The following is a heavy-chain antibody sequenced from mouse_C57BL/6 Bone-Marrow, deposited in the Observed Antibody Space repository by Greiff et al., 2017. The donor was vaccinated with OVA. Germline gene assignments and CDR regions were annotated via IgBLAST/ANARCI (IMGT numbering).Heavy chain of an antibody. CDR1: GFTFSSYG. D-gene: IGHD2-3*01. J-gene: IGHJ3*01. Sequence: DVMLVESGGDLVKPGGSLKLSCAASGFTFSSYGMSWVRQTPDTRLEWVATISSGCSYYYYPDRVKGRFIFSRDNAKNTLYLQMSSLRSEDTDMYYCARRRIYDGGTWCAYGGKGTLVTVSA. CDR2: ISSGCSYY. CDR3: ARRRIYDGGTWCAY. V-gene: IGHV5-6*02.